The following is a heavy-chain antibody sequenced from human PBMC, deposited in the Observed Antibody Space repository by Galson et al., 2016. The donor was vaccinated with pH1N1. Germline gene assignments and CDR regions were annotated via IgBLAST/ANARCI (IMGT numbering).Heavy chain of an antibody. CDR3: ARDLGVVPAATSWFDP. CDR1: GGTFSDSP. D-gene: IGHD2-2*01. Sequence: SVKVSCKASGGTFSDSPISWVRQAPGQGLEWMGGIIPLFGTTNYAQKFRGRVTITADESTSTAYMELSSLRYEDTAVYYCARDLGVVPAATSWFDPWGQGTRVTVSS. J-gene: IGHJ5*02. CDR2: IIPLFGTT. V-gene: IGHV1-69*13.